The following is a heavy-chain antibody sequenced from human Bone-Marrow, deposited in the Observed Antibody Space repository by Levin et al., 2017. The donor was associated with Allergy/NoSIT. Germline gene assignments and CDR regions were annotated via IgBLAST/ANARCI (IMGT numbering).Heavy chain of an antibody. V-gene: IGHV1-8*01. CDR1: GYTFTSYD. D-gene: IGHD3-3*01. Sequence: ASVKVSCKASGYTFTSYDINWVRQATGQGLEWMGWMNPNSGNTGYAQKFQGRVTMTRNTSISTAYMELSSLRSEDTAVYYCARGIYGITIFGVVIPHYYYYGMDVWGQGTTVTVSS. CDR3: ARGIYGITIFGVVIPHYYYYGMDV. CDR2: MNPNSGNT. J-gene: IGHJ6*02.